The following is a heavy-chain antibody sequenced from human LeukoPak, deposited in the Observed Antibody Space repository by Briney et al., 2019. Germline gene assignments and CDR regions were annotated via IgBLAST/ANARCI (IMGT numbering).Heavy chain of an antibody. CDR3: AKEAFAVVPAAKSDY. CDR1: GFTFSRYA. J-gene: IGHJ4*02. D-gene: IGHD2-2*01. V-gene: IGHV3-23*01. Sequence: RGSLRLSCAASGFTFSRYAMSWVRQAPGKGLKWVSTISGSDGSTRYADSVKGRFTISRDNSKNTLYLQMNSLRAEDTAVYYCAKEAFAVVPAAKSDYWGQGTRVTVSP. CDR2: ISGSDGST.